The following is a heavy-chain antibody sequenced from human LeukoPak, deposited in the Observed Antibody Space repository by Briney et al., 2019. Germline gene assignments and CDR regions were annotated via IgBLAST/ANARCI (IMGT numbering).Heavy chain of an antibody. D-gene: IGHD1-26*01. CDR1: GGSISSSSYY. CDR3: ARSISGSYYGDYYYYMDV. J-gene: IGHJ6*03. Sequence: SETLSLTCTVSGGSISSSSYYWGWIRQPPGKGLEWIGSIYYSGSTYYNPSLKSRVTMSADTSKNQFSLKLSSVTAADTAVYYCARSISGSYYGDYYYYMDVWGKGTTVTVSS. CDR2: IYYSGST. V-gene: IGHV4-39*07.